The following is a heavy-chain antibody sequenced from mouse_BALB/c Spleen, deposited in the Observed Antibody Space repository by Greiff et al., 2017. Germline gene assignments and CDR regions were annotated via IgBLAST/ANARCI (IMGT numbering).Heavy chain of an antibody. J-gene: IGHJ2*01. CDR3: ARVGGGEDY. D-gene: IGHD3-1*01. CDR1: GFTFSDYY. V-gene: IGHV5-4*02. Sequence: EVKLVESGGGLVKPGGSLKLSCAASGFTFSDYYMYWVRQTPEKRLEWVATISDGGSYTYYPDSVKGRFTISRDNAKNNLYLQMSSLKSEDTAMYYCARVGGGEDYWGQGTTLTVSS. CDR2: ISDGGSYT.